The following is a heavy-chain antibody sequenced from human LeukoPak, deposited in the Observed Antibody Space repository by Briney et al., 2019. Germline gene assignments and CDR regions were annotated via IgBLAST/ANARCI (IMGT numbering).Heavy chain of an antibody. Sequence: SETLSLTCTVSGGSISGYYWSWIRQPPGKGLEWIGYIYYSGSTNYNPSLKSRVTISVDTSKNQFSLKLSSVTAADTAVYYCARAPITMVRGVENWFDPWGQRTLVTVSS. CDR2: IYYSGST. V-gene: IGHV4-59*01. J-gene: IGHJ5*02. CDR3: ARAPITMVRGVENWFDP. CDR1: GGSISGYY. D-gene: IGHD3-10*01.